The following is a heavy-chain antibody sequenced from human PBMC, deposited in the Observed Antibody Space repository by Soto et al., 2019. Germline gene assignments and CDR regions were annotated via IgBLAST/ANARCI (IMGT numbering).Heavy chain of an antibody. D-gene: IGHD5-18*01. CDR3: ARRRYAGYRYGLYWFDP. J-gene: IGHJ5*02. Sequence: SETLSLTCVVSGGSVTNTTYFWGWIRQPPGKGPEWIGSIYYSGTTYSNPSLRSRLTMSIDTSKNQFSLKLSSVTAADTAVYYCARRRYAGYRYGLYWFDPWGQGALVTVSS. CDR2: IYYSGTT. CDR1: GGSVTNTTYF. V-gene: IGHV4-39*01.